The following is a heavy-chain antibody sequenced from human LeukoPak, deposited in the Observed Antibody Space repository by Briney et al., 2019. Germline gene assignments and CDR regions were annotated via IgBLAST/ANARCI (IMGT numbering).Heavy chain of an antibody. Sequence: GGSLRLSCAVSGFTFSDYYMIWIRQAPGKGLEWVSYISSSGSTIYYADSVKGRFTISRDNAKNSLYLQMNSLRAEDTAVYYCARGSYRYLVLFDYWGQGTLVTVSS. D-gene: IGHD3-16*02. V-gene: IGHV3-11*01. CDR2: ISSSGSTI. CDR3: ARGSYRYLVLFDY. CDR1: GFTFSDYY. J-gene: IGHJ4*02.